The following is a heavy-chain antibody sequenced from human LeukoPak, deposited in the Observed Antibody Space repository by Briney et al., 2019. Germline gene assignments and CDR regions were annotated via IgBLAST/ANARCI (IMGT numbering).Heavy chain of an antibody. V-gene: IGHV4-34*01. Sequence: PGGSLRLSCAASGFTVSSNYMSWVRQPPGKGLEWIGEINHSGSTNYNPSLKSRVTISVDTSKNQFSLKLSSVTAADTAVYYCARRRAYFWSGYLDYWGQGTLVTVSS. CDR1: GFTVSSNY. CDR3: ARRRAYFWSGYLDY. J-gene: IGHJ4*02. D-gene: IGHD3-3*01. CDR2: INHSGST.